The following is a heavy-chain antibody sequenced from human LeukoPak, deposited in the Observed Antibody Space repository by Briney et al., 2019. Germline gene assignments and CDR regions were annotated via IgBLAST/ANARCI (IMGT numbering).Heavy chain of an antibody. CDR2: ISAYNGDT. Sequence: ASVKVSCTTSGYIFISCGISWVRQAPGQGLEWMGWISAYNGDTNYAQKFQGRVTMTTDTSTNTAYMELRSLRSDDTAVYYCARVDFGNSVDWFDPWGQGTLVTVSS. V-gene: IGHV1-18*01. J-gene: IGHJ5*02. CDR1: GYIFISCG. D-gene: IGHD4-23*01. CDR3: ARVDFGNSVDWFDP.